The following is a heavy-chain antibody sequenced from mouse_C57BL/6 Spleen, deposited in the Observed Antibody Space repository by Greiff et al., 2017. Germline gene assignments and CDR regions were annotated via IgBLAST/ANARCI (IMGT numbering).Heavy chain of an antibody. D-gene: IGHD2-12*01. J-gene: IGHJ4*01. CDR3: AREVLRQGGYAIDY. Sequence: QVQLQQSGPELVKPGASVKISCKASGYAFSSSWMNWVKQRPGQGLEWIGRIYPGDGDTHYNGKFKGKATLTADNSSSTAYMQLSSLTSEDSAVYFWAREVLRQGGYAIDYWGQGTSVTVSS. CDR2: IYPGDGDT. V-gene: IGHV1-82*01. CDR1: GYAFSSSW.